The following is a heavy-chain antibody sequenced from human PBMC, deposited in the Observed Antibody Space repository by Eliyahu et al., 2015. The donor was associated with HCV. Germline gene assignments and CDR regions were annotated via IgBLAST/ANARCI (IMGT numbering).Heavy chain of an antibody. CDR2: ISNDGRQK. CDR1: GFSFXXXG. J-gene: IGHJ5*02. CDR3: AKDGGYCSSKSCEFEPSWFDP. D-gene: IGHD2-2*01. V-gene: IGHV3-30*18. Sequence: QVQLVESGGGVVQPGRSXRLSCXAAGFSFXXXGMPXARQAPGKGLEWLAVISNDGRQKYSADSVKGRFTISRDNSKNTLYLQINNLRVEDTAVYYCAKDGGYCSSKSCEFEPSWFDPWGQGTLVTVSS.